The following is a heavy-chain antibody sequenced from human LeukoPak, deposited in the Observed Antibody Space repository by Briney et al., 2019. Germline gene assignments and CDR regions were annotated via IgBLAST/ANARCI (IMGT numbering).Heavy chain of an antibody. D-gene: IGHD1-7*01. Sequence: GGSLRLSCAASGFTVSSNYMSWVRQAPGKGLEWVSVIYSGGSTYYADSVKGRFTISRDNSKNTLYLQMNSLRAEDTAVYYCARFNWNYHYFDYWGQGTLVTVSS. CDR2: IYSGGST. CDR3: ARFNWNYHYFDY. J-gene: IGHJ4*02. V-gene: IGHV3-66*02. CDR1: GFTVSSNY.